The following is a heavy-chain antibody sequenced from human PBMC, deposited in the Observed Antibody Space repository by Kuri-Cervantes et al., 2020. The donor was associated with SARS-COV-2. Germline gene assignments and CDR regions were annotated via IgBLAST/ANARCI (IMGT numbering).Heavy chain of an antibody. J-gene: IGHJ6*02. V-gene: IGHV3-30-3*01. D-gene: IGHD2-15*01. CDR3: ARAFVVVVAAWRTGMDV. Sequence: GGSLRLSCAASGFTFSNAWMSWVRQAPGKGLEWVAVISYDGSNKYYADSVKGRFTISRDNSKNTLYLQMNSLRAEDTAVYYCARAFVVVVAAWRTGMDVWGQGTTVTVSS. CDR2: ISYDGSNK. CDR1: GFTFSNAW.